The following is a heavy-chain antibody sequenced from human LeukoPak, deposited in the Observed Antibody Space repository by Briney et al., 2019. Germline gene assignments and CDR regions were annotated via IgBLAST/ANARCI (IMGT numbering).Heavy chain of an antibody. CDR1: GGTFSSYA. CDR2: IIPILGIA. D-gene: IGHD3-10*01. Sequence: ASVKVSCKASGGTFSSYAISWVRQAPGRGLEWMGRIIPILGIANYAQKFQGRVTITADKSTSTAYMELSSLRSEDTAVYYCARDRIKGGYGSGSSYWGQGTLVTVSS. CDR3: ARDRIKGGYGSGSSY. V-gene: IGHV1-69*04. J-gene: IGHJ4*02.